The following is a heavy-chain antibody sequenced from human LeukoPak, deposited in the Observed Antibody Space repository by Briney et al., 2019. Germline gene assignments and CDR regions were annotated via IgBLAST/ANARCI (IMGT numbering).Heavy chain of an antibody. Sequence: GGSLRLSRTASGFTFSDYYLSWIRQAPGKGLEWVSYISPSGSSIYYADSVKGRFSISRDNARNPLFLQMNSLRAEDTAVYYCARGHYGLDVWGQGTTVTVSS. CDR3: ARGHYGLDV. V-gene: IGHV3-11*01. J-gene: IGHJ6*02. CDR2: ISPSGSSI. CDR1: GFTFSDYY.